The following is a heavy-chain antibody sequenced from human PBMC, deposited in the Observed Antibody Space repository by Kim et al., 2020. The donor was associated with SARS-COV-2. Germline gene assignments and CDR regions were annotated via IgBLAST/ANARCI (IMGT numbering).Heavy chain of an antibody. CDR1: GFTFSTYP. CDR3: AKHAEEGNFDY. V-gene: IGHV3-23*01. Sequence: GGSLRLSCAASGFTFSTYPMTWVRQAPGKGLEWVSLIKSIGGTFYADSVKGRFTISRDNSKNTLYLQINNVRADDAAVYYCAKHAEEGNFDYWGQGTLVSVSS. CDR2: IKSIGGT. J-gene: IGHJ4*02.